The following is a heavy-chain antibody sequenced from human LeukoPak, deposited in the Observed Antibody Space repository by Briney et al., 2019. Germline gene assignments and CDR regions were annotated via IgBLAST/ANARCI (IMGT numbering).Heavy chain of an antibody. CDR3: ARSVEMAAMPFDY. CDR2: IYYSGST. D-gene: IGHD5-24*01. J-gene: IGHJ4*02. Sequence: SETLSLTCTVSGGSISSYYWSWIRQPPGKGLEWIGYIYYSGSTNYNPSLKSRVTISVDTSKNQFSLKLSSVTAADTAVYCCARSVEMAAMPFDYWGQGTLVTVSS. CDR1: GGSISSYY. V-gene: IGHV4-59*01.